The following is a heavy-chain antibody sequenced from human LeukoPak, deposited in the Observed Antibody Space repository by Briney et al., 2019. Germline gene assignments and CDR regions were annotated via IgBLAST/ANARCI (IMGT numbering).Heavy chain of an antibody. V-gene: IGHV3-23*01. CDR3: AREVPYFDY. CDR1: GSTFGNYA. CDR2: IIDVGGSI. J-gene: IGHJ4*02. Sequence: GGSLRLSCAASGSTFGNYAMSWVRPAPGKGLEWVSPIIDVGGSIYYADSLKGRFTIPRDNSKITLYLQMTSLRAEDTAVYFCAREVPYFDYWGQGTLVTVSS. D-gene: IGHD4/OR15-4a*01.